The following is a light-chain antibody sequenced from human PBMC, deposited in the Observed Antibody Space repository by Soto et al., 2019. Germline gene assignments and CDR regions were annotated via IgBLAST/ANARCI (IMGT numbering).Light chain of an antibody. CDR3: QQLNSYPCT. J-gene: IGKJ5*01. Sequence: DIQLTQSPSFLSASVGDRVTITCRASQGISSYLAWYQQKPGKAPKLLIYAASTLQSGVPSRFSGSGSGTEFTLTISSLQPEDFATYYCQQLNSYPCTFGQGTRLE. CDR1: QGISSY. CDR2: AAS. V-gene: IGKV1-9*01.